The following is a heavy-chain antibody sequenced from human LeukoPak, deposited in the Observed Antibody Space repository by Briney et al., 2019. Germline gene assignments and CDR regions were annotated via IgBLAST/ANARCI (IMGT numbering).Heavy chain of an antibody. CDR2: IYYTGST. CDR3: ARFTSGLTGSYLYYFDY. Sequence: SETLSLTCTVSAYSISSGYYWGWIRQSPEKGLEWIGYIYYTGSTNYNPSLKSRVTMSVNMSKNQFSLKLSSVTAADTAVYYCARFTSGLTGSYLYYFDYWGQGTLVTVSS. V-gene: IGHV4-61*01. J-gene: IGHJ4*02. CDR1: AYSISSGYY. D-gene: IGHD3-9*01.